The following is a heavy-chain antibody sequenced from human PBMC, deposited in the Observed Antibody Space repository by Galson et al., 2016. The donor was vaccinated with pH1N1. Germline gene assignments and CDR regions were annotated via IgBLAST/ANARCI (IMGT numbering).Heavy chain of an antibody. CDR3: ARAIEASGDF. CDR2: INQDGSQK. D-gene: IGHD6-13*01. Sequence: SLRLSCAGSRFSFSYYWMHWVRQAPGKGLEWVANINQDGSQKYYVDTVRGRFTISRDNSKNSLYLQMNSLRSEDTAVYYYARAIEASGDFWGQGTLVTVSS. J-gene: IGHJ4*02. V-gene: IGHV3-7*01. CDR1: RFSFSYYW.